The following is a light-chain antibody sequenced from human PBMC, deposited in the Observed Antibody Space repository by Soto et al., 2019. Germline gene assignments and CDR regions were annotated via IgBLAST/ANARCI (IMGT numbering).Light chain of an antibody. J-gene: IGKJ5*01. CDR1: QSVSSSY. V-gene: IGKV3-20*01. CDR3: QQYGSASFT. Sequence: EIVLTQSPGTLSLSPGERATLSCRASQSVSSSYLAWYQQKPGQAPRLLIYAASIRTTDIPDRFSGSGSGTDFPLTISRLEHEDFAVFYCQQYGSASFTFGQGTRLEIK. CDR2: AAS.